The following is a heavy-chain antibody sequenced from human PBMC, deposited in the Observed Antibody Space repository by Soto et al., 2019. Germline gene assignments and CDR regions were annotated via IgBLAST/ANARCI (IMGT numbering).Heavy chain of an antibody. D-gene: IGHD2-21*02. V-gene: IGHV4-34*01. CDR2: INHSGST. CDR1: GGSFSGYY. J-gene: IGHJ6*04. Sequence: SETLSLTCAVYGGSFSGYYWSWIRQPPGKGLEWIGEINHSGSTNYNPSLKSRVTISVDTSKNQFSLKLSSVTAADTAVYYCARGMTFTPTEILDVWGKGTTVTVSS. CDR3: ARGMTFTPTEILDV.